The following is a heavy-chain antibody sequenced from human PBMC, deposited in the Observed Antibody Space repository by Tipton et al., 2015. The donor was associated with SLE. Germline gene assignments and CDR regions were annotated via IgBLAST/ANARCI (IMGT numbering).Heavy chain of an antibody. J-gene: IGHJ3*02. V-gene: IGHV3-7*05. CDR2: INHDGSEL. CDR1: GFTFRFYW. CDR3: ARGFHDYGDYVETFDI. Sequence: SLRLSCVASGFTFRFYWMSWVRQSPEKGLEWVANINHDGSELFSVDSAKGRFTISRDNAKNSLYLQMNSLRAEDTAIYYCARGFHDYGDYVETFDIWGQGTVVTVSS. D-gene: IGHD4-17*01.